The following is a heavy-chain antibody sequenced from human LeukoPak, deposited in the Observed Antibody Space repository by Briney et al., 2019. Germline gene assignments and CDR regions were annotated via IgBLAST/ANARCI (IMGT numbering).Heavy chain of an antibody. J-gene: IGHJ4*02. CDR1: GGTFSSYA. D-gene: IGHD2-8*02. V-gene: IGHV1-69*04. CDR3: ARGSRTGPNDC. CDR2: IIPILGIA. Sequence: GASVKVSCKASGGTFSSYAISWVRQAPGQGLEWMGRIIPILGIANYAQKFQGRVTITADKSTSTAYMELSSLRSEDTAVYYCARGSRTGPNDCWGQGTLVTVSS.